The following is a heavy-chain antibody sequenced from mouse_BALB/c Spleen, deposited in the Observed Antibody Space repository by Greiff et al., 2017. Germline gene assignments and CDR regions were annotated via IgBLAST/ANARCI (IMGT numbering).Heavy chain of an antibody. CDR3: ARHVNRGYFDV. CDR2: ISSGGSYT. J-gene: IGHJ1*01. Sequence: EVMLVESGGGLVKPGGSLKLSCAASGFTFSSYAMSWVRQTPEKRLEWVATISSGGSYTYYPDSVKGRFTISRDNAKNTLYLQMSSLRSEDTAMYYCARHVNRGYFDVWGAGTTVTVSS. V-gene: IGHV5-9-3*01. CDR1: GFTFSSYA.